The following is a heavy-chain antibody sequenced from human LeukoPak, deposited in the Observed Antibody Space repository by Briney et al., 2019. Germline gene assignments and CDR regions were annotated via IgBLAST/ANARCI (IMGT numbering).Heavy chain of an antibody. CDR2: ISGSGGST. CDR1: GFTFSSYE. CDR3: ARGTPYPGTPTDY. Sequence: GGSLRLSCAASGFTFSSYEMNWVRQAPGKGLEWVSAISGSGGSTYYADSVKGRFTISRDNSKNTLYLQMNSLRAEDTAVYYCARGTPYPGTPTDYWGQGTLVTVSS. D-gene: IGHD2-15*01. J-gene: IGHJ4*02. V-gene: IGHV3-23*01.